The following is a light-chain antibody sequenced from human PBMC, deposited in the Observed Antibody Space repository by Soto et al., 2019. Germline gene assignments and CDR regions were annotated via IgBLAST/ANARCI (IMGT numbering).Light chain of an antibody. J-gene: IGKJ1*01. CDR1: QSISYY. CDR3: QQYNRFSTWT. Sequence: MTQSPATLSVSPGERATLSCRASQSISYYLAWYQKKPGKAPKVLIWNASSLQRGVPSRFSGSGSGTEFTLTISSLLPDDFATYYCQQYNRFSTWTFGQGTKVEIK. CDR2: NAS. V-gene: IGKV1-5*01.